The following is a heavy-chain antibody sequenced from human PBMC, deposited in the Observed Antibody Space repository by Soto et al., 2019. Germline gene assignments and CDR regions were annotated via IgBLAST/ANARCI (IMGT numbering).Heavy chain of an antibody. CDR3: AGGLGDTITIFGVRPCFDP. Sequence: NPSETLSLTCTVSGGSISSGGYYWSWIRQHPGKGLEWIGYIYYSGSTYYNPSLKSRVTISVDTSKNQFSLKLSSVTAADTAVYYCAGGLGDTITIFGVRPCFDPWGQGTLVTVSS. CDR2: IYYSGST. CDR1: GGSISSGGYY. J-gene: IGHJ5*02. V-gene: IGHV4-31*03. D-gene: IGHD3-3*01.